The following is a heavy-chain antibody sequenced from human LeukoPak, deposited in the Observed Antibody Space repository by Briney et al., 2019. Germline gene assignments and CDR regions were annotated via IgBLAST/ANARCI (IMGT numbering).Heavy chain of an antibody. Sequence: SGTLSLTCAVSGGSISTNNWWTWVRQPPGNGLEWIGEIFHSGSTHYNPSLKSRVSISVDKSRNQFSLRLSSVTAADTAVYYCARVDCSDGSCYSPDYWGQGTLVAVSS. CDR1: GGSISTNNW. V-gene: IGHV4-4*02. D-gene: IGHD2-15*01. J-gene: IGHJ4*02. CDR3: ARVDCSDGSCYSPDY. CDR2: IFHSGST.